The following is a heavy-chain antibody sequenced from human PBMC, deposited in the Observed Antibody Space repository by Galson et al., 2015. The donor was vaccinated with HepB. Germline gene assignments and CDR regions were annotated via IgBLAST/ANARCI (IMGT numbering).Heavy chain of an antibody. CDR1: GYTFTNYG. J-gene: IGHJ3*01. Sequence: SVKVSCKAFGYTFTNYGITWVRQAPGQGLQWMGWISTYKGNTNYAQKVKGRVTLTTDTSTSTAYMELRGLRSDDTAVYYCARDWQCCNSANCPVNAIQVWGPGTVVTVSS. D-gene: IGHD2/OR15-2a*01. CDR3: ARDWQCCNSANCPVNAIQV. CDR2: ISTYKGNT. V-gene: IGHV1-18*01.